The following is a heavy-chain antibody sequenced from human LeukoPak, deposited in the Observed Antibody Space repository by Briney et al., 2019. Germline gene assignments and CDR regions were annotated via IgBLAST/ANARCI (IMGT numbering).Heavy chain of an antibody. Sequence: GGSLRLSCAASGFTFSSYEMNWVRQAPGKGLEWVSYISSSGSNIYYADSVKGRFTISRDNAKNSLYLQMNSLRAEDTAVYYWARSTLPHGRLRGYRVAFDYWGQGTLVTVSS. CDR1: GFTFSSYE. J-gene: IGHJ4*02. D-gene: IGHD4-23*01. CDR3: ARSTLPHGRLRGYRVAFDY. V-gene: IGHV3-48*03. CDR2: ISSSGSNI.